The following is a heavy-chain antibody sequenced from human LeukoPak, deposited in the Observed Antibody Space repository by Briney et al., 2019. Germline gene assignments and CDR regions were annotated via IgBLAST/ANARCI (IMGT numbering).Heavy chain of an antibody. CDR1: GFTLGDYA. CDR3: TRSDDSSGYCDY. D-gene: IGHD3-22*01. Sequence: PVRSLRLSCTASGFTLGDYAMSWFRQAPGKGLEWVGFIRSKAYGGTTEYAASVKGRFTISRDDSKSIAYLQMNSLKTEDTAVYYCTRSDDSSGYCDYWGQGTLVTVSS. J-gene: IGHJ4*02. V-gene: IGHV3-49*03. CDR2: IRSKAYGGTT.